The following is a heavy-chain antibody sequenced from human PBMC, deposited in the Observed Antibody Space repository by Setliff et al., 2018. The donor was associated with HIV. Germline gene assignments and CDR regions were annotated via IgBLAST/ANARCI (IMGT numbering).Heavy chain of an antibody. V-gene: IGHV4-61*02. J-gene: IGHJ5*02. CDR2: IDARGSA. D-gene: IGHD3-3*02. CDR1: GGSISSSLYY. Sequence: SETLSVTCTVSGGSISSSLYYWSWMRQAAGKGLEWIGRIDARGSANYNPSLNSRVTISVDTSKNHFSLTLSSVTAADTAVYYCARDGSEHYPLEGWLDPWGQGTLVTVSS. CDR3: ARDGSEHYPLEGWLDP.